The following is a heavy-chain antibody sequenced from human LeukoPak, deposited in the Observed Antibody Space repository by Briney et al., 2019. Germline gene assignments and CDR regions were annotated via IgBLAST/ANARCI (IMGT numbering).Heavy chain of an antibody. J-gene: IGHJ4*02. CDR2: IYYSGST. CDR3: ARTEYFFDY. CDR1: GGSISGFY. D-gene: IGHD3-10*01. Sequence: SETLSLTCTVSGGSISGFYWSWIRQPPGKGLEWIGYIYYSGSTNYNPSLKCRVIISVDTSKNQFSLKLSSVTTADTAEYYCARTEYFFDYWGQGTLVTVSS. V-gene: IGHV4-59*01.